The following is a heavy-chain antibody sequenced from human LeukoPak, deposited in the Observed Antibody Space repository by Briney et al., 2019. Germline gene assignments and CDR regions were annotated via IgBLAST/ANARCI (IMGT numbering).Heavy chain of an antibody. Sequence: GQSLQISCKASGYSFTNYCIAWVRQMPGKGLEWMGIIFPGDSDTRYSPSFQGHVTISGDKSVSTAYLQWSSLKAPDTAIYYCAGHELHGSGRPDIDYWGQGKLVIVSS. CDR1: GYSFTNYC. V-gene: IGHV5-51*01. D-gene: IGHD3-10*01. CDR2: IFPGDSDT. CDR3: AGHELHGSGRPDIDY. J-gene: IGHJ4*02.